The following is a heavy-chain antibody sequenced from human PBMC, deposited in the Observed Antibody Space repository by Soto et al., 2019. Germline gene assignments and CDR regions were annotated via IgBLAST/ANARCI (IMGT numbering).Heavy chain of an antibody. CDR2: ISPTGST. D-gene: IGHD6-13*01. CDR1: GASISSTNW. J-gene: IGHJ1*01. Sequence: PSETLSLTCAVSGASISSTNWWSWVRPPPGKGLEWIGEISPTGSTNYNPSLKSRVTISLDKSKNQFSLKLSSVTAADTAVYFCAREFQQLAIFQHWGQGTLVTVSS. V-gene: IGHV4-4*02. CDR3: AREFQQLAIFQH.